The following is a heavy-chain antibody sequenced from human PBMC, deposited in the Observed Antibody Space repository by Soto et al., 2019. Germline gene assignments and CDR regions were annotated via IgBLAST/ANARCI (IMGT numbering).Heavy chain of an antibody. CDR2: IYTSGST. V-gene: IGHV4-4*07. D-gene: IGHD3-22*01. J-gene: IGHJ4*02. CDR1: VGSISSYY. Sequence: PSETLSLTCTVSVGSISSYYWSWIRQPAGKGLEWIGRIYTSGSTNYNPSLKSRVTMSVDTSKNQFSLKLSSVTAADTAVYYCARQRSGYYHRLFDYWGQGTLVTVSS. CDR3: ARQRSGYYHRLFDY.